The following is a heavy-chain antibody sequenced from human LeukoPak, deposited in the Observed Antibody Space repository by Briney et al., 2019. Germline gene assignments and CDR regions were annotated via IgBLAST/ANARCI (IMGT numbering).Heavy chain of an antibody. CDR1: GGTFSSYA. J-gene: IGHJ5*02. CDR3: ARDYLEYGDYGHGT. V-gene: IGHV1-69*06. CDR2: IIPIIGTA. D-gene: IGHD4-17*01. Sequence: SVKVSCKASGGTFSSYAISWVRQAPGQGLEWMGGIIPIIGTANNAQKFQGRVTITADTSTSTAYMELSSLRSEDTAVYYCARDYLEYGDYGHGTWGQGTPVTVSS.